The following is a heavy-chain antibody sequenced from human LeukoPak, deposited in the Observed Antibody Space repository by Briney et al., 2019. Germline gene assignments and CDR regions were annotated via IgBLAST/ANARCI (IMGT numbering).Heavy chain of an antibody. CDR1: GYTFTGYY. Sequence: ASVKVSCKASGYTFTGYYMHWVRQAPGQGLEWMGRINPNSGGTNYAQKFQGRVTMTRDTSISTAYMELSRLRSDDTAMYYCARGEIVGATKLKIMPDYWGQGTLVTVSS. CDR2: INPNSGGT. V-gene: IGHV1-2*06. D-gene: IGHD1-26*01. J-gene: IGHJ4*02. CDR3: ARGEIVGATKLKIMPDY.